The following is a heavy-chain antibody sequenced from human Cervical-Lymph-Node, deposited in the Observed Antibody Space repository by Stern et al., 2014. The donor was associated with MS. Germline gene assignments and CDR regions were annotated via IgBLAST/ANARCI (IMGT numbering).Heavy chain of an antibody. CDR3: ARGNWNYEGMGY. CDR1: GFTFSNYG. D-gene: IGHD1-7*01. Sequence: VQLVESGGGVVQPGRSLRLSCAASGFTFSNYGMHWVRQAPGKGLEWVAVIVYDGNKKYYADSVKGRFTISRDNSKNTLFLQMSSLTAEDTALYYCARGNWNYEGMGYWGQGTLVTVSS. CDR2: IVYDGNKK. V-gene: IGHV3-33*01. J-gene: IGHJ4*02.